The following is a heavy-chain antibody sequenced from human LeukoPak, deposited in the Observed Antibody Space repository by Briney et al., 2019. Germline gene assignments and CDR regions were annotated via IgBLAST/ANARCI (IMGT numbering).Heavy chain of an antibody. CDR1: GGSISPYY. Sequence: SETLSLTCTVSGGSISPYYWSWIRQPPGKGLEWIGSIYYSGGTYYNPSLKSRVTISVDTSRNQFSLKLGSVTAADTAVYYCARHGSIATGAFTYWGQGTLVTVSS. CDR2: IYYSGGT. CDR3: ARHGSIATGAFTY. V-gene: IGHV4-59*05. J-gene: IGHJ4*02. D-gene: IGHD6-13*01.